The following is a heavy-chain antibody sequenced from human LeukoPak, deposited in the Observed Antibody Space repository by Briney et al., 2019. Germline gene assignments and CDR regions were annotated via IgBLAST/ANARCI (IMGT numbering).Heavy chain of an antibody. V-gene: IGHV3-21*01. CDR3: TRDRIAARPGWFDP. J-gene: IGHJ5*02. Sequence: PGGSLRLSCAASGFTFNSYSMNWVRQAPGKGLEWVSSISSSSGYIYYADSVKGRFTISRDNAKNSLYLQMNSLRAEDTALYYCTRDRIAARPGWFDPWGQGTLVTVSS. CDR1: GFTFNSYS. CDR2: ISSSSGYI. D-gene: IGHD6-6*01.